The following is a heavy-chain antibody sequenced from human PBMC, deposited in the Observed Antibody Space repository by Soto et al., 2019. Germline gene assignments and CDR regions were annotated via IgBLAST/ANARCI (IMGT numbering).Heavy chain of an antibody. CDR3: ASLRRPYNWNDVAAYYYYYGMDV. V-gene: IGHV4-34*01. Sequence: SETLSLTCAVYGGSFSGYYWSWIRQPPGKGLEWIGEINHSGSTNYNPSLKSRVTISVDTSKNQFSLKLSSVTAADTAVYYCASLRRPYNWNDVAAYYYYYGMDVWGQGTTVT. CDR1: GGSFSGYY. CDR2: INHSGST. D-gene: IGHD1-1*01. J-gene: IGHJ6*02.